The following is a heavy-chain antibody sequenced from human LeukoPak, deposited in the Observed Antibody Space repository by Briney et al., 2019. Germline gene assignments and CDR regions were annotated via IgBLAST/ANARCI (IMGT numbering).Heavy chain of an antibody. CDR2: IYYSGST. V-gene: IGHV4-39*07. D-gene: IGHD6-13*01. CDR3: ASTAAGRAFDI. Sequence: PSETLSLTCTVSGGSISSSSYYWGWIRQPPGKGLEWIGSIYYSGSTYYNPSLKSRVTISVDTSKNQFSLKLSSVTAADTAVYYCASTAAGRAFDIWGQGTMVTVSS. J-gene: IGHJ3*02. CDR1: GGSISSSSYY.